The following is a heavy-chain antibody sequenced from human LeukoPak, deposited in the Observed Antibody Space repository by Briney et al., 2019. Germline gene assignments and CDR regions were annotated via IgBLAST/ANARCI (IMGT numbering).Heavy chain of an antibody. V-gene: IGHV3-48*02. Sequence: GGSLRLSCASFGFTFSAYHMNWVRQAPGKGLEWISFISSDSGTIYYADSVKGRFTISRNNAANSLYLQMNNLRDEDTAVYYCARRDPFDYWGLGTMVTVSS. J-gene: IGHJ4*02. CDR3: ARRDPFDY. CDR1: GFTFSAYH. CDR2: ISSDSGTI.